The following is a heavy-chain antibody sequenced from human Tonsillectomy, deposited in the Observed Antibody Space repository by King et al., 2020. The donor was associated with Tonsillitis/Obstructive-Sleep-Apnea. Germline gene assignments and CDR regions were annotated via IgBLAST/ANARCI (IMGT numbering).Heavy chain of an antibody. Sequence: VQLVESGGGLVQPGGSLRLSCAASGFTFSNYWMSWVRQAPGKGLEWVANIKQDGSEKYYVDSVKGRFTISRDNAKNSLYLQMNSLRAEDTAVYYCASPSAAGILLHWGQGTLVTVSS. CDR1: GFTFSNYW. V-gene: IGHV3-7*01. CDR2: IKQDGSEK. D-gene: IGHD6-13*01. CDR3: ASPSAAGILLH. J-gene: IGHJ4*02.